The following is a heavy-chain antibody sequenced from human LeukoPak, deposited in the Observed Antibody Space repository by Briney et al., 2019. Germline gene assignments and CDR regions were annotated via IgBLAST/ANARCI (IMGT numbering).Heavy chain of an antibody. V-gene: IGHV3-64D*06. CDR2: ISSNGGST. Sequence: PGGSLTLSCSASGFTFSSYAMHWVRHAPGKALEYVSAISSNGGSTYYADSVKGRFTISRDNSKNTLYLQMSSLRAEDTAVYYCVKNRWIVATIIDFDYWGQGTLVTVSS. CDR3: VKNRWIVATIIDFDY. D-gene: IGHD5-12*01. CDR1: GFTFSSYA. J-gene: IGHJ4*02.